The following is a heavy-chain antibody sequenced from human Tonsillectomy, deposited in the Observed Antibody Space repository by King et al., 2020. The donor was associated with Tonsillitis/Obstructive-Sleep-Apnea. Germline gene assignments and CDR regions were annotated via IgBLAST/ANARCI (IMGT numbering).Heavy chain of an antibody. CDR1: GGSISSSSYY. CDR2: LYYIANT. Sequence: QLQESGPGLVKPSETLSLTCTVSGGSISSSSYYWAWIRQPPVKGLEWIGSLYYIANTYYSPSLRSRVTMSVDTSKNQISLKLRYVTAADTAVYYCARADDYVWGSYRLGAFDMWGQGTMVTVSS. J-gene: IGHJ3*02. D-gene: IGHD3-16*02. CDR3: ARADDYVWGSYRLGAFDM. V-gene: IGHV4-39*01.